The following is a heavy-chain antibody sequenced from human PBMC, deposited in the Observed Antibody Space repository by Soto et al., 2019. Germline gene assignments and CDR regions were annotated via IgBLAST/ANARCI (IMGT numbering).Heavy chain of an antibody. J-gene: IGHJ2*01. CDR2: IYYSGST. D-gene: IGHD1-1*01. Sequence: QVQLQESGPGLVKPSETLSLTCTVSGGSISSYYWSWIRQPPGKGLEWIGYIYYSGSTNPSLKRRVTISVDTSKNQFSLKLSSVTAADTAVYYCARVWTFHWYFDLWGRGTLVTVSS. CDR1: GGSISSYY. V-gene: IGHV4-59*01. CDR3: ARVWTFHWYFDL.